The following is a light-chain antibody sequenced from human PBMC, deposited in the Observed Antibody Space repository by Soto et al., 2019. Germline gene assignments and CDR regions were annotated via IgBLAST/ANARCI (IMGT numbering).Light chain of an antibody. V-gene: IGKV3-11*01. CDR3: QQRSNWPSIT. J-gene: IGKJ5*01. CDR1: QTVTSDY. CDR2: GAS. Sequence: MVLPQSPGALSLSPGERATLSCRASQTVTSDYLAWYQQKPGQAPRLLIYGASTRATGIPARFSGSGSGTDFTLTISSLEPEDFAVYYCQQRSNWPSITFGQGTRLEIK.